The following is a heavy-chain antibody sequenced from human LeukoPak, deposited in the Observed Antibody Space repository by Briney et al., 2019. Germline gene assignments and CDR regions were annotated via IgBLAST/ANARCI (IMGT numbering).Heavy chain of an antibody. CDR3: ARDDYGDYVSYFLH. J-gene: IGHJ1*01. V-gene: IGHV1-18*01. Sequence: ASVKVSCKASGYTFTNYGISWVRQAPGQGPEWMGWISAYNGKTNYARKVQGRVTTTTDTSTSTAYMELRSLRSDDTAVYYCARDDYGDYVSYFLHWGQGTLVIVSS. D-gene: IGHD4-17*01. CDR1: GYTFTNYG. CDR2: ISAYNGKT.